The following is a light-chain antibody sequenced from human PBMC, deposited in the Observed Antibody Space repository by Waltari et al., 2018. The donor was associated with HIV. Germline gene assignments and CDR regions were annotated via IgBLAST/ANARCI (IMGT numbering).Light chain of an antibody. Sequence: QSVLTQPPSVSGAPGQRVTISCTGSSPNIGAGNDVHWCQQFPGTAPKLLIFGTNSRPSGVPDRFSGSKSGTSASLAITGLQTADEADYYCQSHDNSLSGSRVFGGGTKLTVL. V-gene: IGLV1-40*01. CDR3: QSHDNSLSGSRV. CDR1: SPNIGAGND. J-gene: IGLJ2*01. CDR2: GTN.